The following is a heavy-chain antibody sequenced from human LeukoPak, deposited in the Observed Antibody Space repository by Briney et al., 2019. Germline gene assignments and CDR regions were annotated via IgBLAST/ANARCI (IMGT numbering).Heavy chain of an antibody. CDR1: GGSISSSNYY. D-gene: IGHD5-18*01. CDR2: IYYSGST. J-gene: IGHJ3*02. CDR3: ARDGYSFGYEYGAFDI. V-gene: IGHV4-39*02. Sequence: SETLSLTCTVSGGSISSSNYYWVWIRQPPGKGLEWIGSIYYSGSTYYNPSLKSRVTISVDTSKNQFSLKLSSVTAADTAVYYCARDGYSFGYEYGAFDIWGQGTMVTVSS.